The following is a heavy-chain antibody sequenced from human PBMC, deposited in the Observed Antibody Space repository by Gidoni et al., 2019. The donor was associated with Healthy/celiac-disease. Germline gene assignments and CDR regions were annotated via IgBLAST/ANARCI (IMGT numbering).Heavy chain of an antibody. Sequence: ELQLVQSGADVTTPGESLKISWKGSGSSLHSYWIGWVRQIPGKGLEWMGIIYPGDSDTRYSPSCKGEVTIAADKSISTAYLQWSSLKASDTAMDYCARLDSSSWAPSYYGMDVWGQGTTVTVSS. CDR3: ARLDSSSWAPSYYGMDV. CDR1: GSSLHSYW. D-gene: IGHD6-13*01. J-gene: IGHJ6*02. CDR2: IYPGDSDT. V-gene: IGHV5-51*01.